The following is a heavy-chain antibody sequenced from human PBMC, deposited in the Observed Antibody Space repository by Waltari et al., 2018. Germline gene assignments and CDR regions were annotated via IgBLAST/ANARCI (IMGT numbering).Heavy chain of an antibody. V-gene: IGHV1-2*06. CDR1: GYAFTVYY. Sequence: QVHLVQSGTEVKTPGASVRVSCKSSGYAFTVYYMHWVRQAPGHGLEWVGRINPNSGDTKDARNFKGRVTINRDTSITTVYMELSALTSDDTAVYYCARRGVRSTSSELDYWGQGTLVTVSS. J-gene: IGHJ4*02. D-gene: IGHD6-6*01. CDR2: INPNSGDT. CDR3: ARRGVRSTSSELDY.